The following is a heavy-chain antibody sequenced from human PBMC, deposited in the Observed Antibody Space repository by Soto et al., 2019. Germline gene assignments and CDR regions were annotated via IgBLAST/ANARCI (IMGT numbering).Heavy chain of an antibody. CDR1: GDSVSSKSAA. Sequence: SQTLSLTCDISGDSVSSKSAAWTWIRQSPSRGLEWLGRTYYRSKWSTDYAVSVKGRIAVNPDTSKNQFSLHLNSVTPEDTAVYYCARALAGSYDYWGQGTLVTVSS. J-gene: IGHJ4*02. D-gene: IGHD1-26*01. V-gene: IGHV6-1*01. CDR3: ARALAGSYDY. CDR2: TYYRSKWST.